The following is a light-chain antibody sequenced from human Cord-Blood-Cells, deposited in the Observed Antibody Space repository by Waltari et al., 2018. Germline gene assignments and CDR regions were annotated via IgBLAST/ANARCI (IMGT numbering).Light chain of an antibody. J-gene: IGLJ2*01. CDR3: SSYAGSNNYVV. Sequence: QSALTQPPSASGSPGQSITIPCTGTSSDVGGYNIVSWYQQPPGKAPNLMLYEVSKRPSGVPDRFSGSKSGNPASLTVSGLQAEDEADYYCSSYAGSNNYVVFGGGTKLTVL. CDR2: EVS. CDR1: SSDVGGYNI. V-gene: IGLV2-8*01.